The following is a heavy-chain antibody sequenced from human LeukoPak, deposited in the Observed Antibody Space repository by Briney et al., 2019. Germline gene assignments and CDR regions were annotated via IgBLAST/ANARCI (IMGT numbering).Heavy chain of an antibody. CDR3: ARATVAGAFDF. CDR1: GGSVPNFY. V-gene: IGHV4-59*02. J-gene: IGHJ4*02. D-gene: IGHD6-19*01. Sequence: PSETLSLTCTVSGGSVPNFYWNWIRQSLGKRLEWLGYIYNSGSINYNPSLKSRVAISEDTSKNQFSLKLSSVTAADTAVYYCARATVAGAFDFWGQGTLVTVPS. CDR2: IYNSGSI.